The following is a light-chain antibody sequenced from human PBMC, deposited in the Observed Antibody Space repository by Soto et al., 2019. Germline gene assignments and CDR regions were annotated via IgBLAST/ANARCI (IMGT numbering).Light chain of an antibody. Sequence: EIVLTQSPGTLSLSQGERATLSCRASQNVDTNYLAWYQQKPGQAPRIIIFGASGRATGIPDRFSGSGSGTDFTLTISRLEPEDFAMYYCQQYGSLSWTFGQGTKVDIK. J-gene: IGKJ1*01. CDR1: QNVDTNY. CDR2: GAS. V-gene: IGKV3-20*01. CDR3: QQYGSLSWT.